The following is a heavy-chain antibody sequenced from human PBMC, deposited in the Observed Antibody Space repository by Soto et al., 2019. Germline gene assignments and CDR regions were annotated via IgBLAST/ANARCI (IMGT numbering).Heavy chain of an antibody. J-gene: IGHJ6*02. Sequence: SETLSLTCAVYGGSFSGYYWSWIRQPPGKGLEWIGEINHSGSTNYNPSLKSRVTISVDTSKNQFSLKLSSVTAADTAVYYCARVSLGYCSGGSCYYYGMDVWGQGTTVTVSS. CDR3: ARVSLGYCSGGSCYYYGMDV. V-gene: IGHV4-34*01. CDR1: GGSFSGYY. CDR2: INHSGST. D-gene: IGHD2-15*01.